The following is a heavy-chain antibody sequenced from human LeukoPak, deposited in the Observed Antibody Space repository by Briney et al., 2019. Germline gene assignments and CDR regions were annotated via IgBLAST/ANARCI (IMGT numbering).Heavy chain of an antibody. CDR2: IFYSGNT. J-gene: IGHJ4*02. D-gene: IGHD6-19*01. Sequence: SETLSLTCTVSGGSINSSSYYWGWIRQPPGKGLEWIGSIFYSGNTYDNPSLKSRVTISVDTSKNQFSLKLNSVTAADTAVYYCARDLGMAGIAPVDYWGQGTLVTVSS. CDR1: GGSINSSSYY. V-gene: IGHV4-39*02. CDR3: ARDLGMAGIAPVDY.